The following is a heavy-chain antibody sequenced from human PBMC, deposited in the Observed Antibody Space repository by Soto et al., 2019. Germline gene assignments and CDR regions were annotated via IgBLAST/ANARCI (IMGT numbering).Heavy chain of an antibody. CDR3: AKGVTMIVVVIPLYYFDY. J-gene: IGHJ4*02. V-gene: IGHV3-23*01. D-gene: IGHD3-22*01. CDR1: GFTFSSYA. Sequence: PGGSLRLSCAASGFTFSSYAMSWVRQAPGKGLEWVSAISGSGGSTYYADSVKGRFTISRDNSKNTLYLQMNSLRAEDTAVYYCAKGVTMIVVVIPLYYFDYWGQGTLVTVS. CDR2: ISGSGGST.